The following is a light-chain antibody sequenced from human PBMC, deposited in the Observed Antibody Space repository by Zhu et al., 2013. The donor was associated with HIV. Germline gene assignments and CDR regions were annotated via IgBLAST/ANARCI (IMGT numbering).Light chain of an antibody. CDR2: EVS. CDR1: SSDVGGYNY. V-gene: IGLV2-14*01. CDR3: GTWDSSLSAVV. Sequence: QSALTQPASVSGSPGQSITISCTGTSSDVGGYNYVSWYQQHPGKAPKLMIYEVSNRPSGIPDRFSGSKSGTSATLGITGLQTGDEADYYCGTWDSSLSAVVFGGGTKLTVL. J-gene: IGLJ2*01.